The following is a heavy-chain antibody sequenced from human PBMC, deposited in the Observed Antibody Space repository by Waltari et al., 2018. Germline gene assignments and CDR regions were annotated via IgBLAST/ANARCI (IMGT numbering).Heavy chain of an antibody. CDR2: IRHTGDT. J-gene: IGHJ4*03. CDR1: GVSVRGYF. Sequence: QVQLQESGPGPVKASETLSLTCTGSGVSVRGYFWNWIRQAPGKGPEWIGYIRHTGDTKQNPSLKSRVTMSVDTSRNDFSLRLSSVTAADTAVYYCALWESGWRAFRFWGQGTLGTVSS. V-gene: IGHV4-59*08. D-gene: IGHD6-19*01. CDR3: ALWESGWRAFRF.